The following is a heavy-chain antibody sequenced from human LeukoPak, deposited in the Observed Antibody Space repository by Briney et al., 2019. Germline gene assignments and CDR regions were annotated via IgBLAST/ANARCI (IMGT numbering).Heavy chain of an antibody. CDR3: AKYDGHNWFDP. D-gene: IGHD3-16*01. CDR1: VGSISNYY. Sequence: SETLSLTCTVSVGSISNYYWGWIRQPPAKGLEWSGYIYYSGSTNYNPSLKSRVTFSVDTSKNQFTLKLTSVTAADTAVYYCAKYDGHNWFDPWGQGTLVTVSS. V-gene: IGHV4-59*03. CDR2: IYYSGST. J-gene: IGHJ5*02.